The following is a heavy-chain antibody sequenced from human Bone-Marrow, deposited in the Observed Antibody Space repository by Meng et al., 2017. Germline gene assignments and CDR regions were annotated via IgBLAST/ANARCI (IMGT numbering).Heavy chain of an antibody. Sequence: GQLVQSGAEVKKPGASVKVSCKASGYTFTGYYMHWVRQAPGQGLEWMGRINPNSGGTNYAQKFQGRVTMTRDTSISTAYMELSRLRSDDTAVYYCARDPDVDTARGDYWGQGTLVTVSS. CDR1: GYTFTGYY. CDR3: ARDPDVDTARGDY. CDR2: INPNSGGT. D-gene: IGHD5-18*01. V-gene: IGHV1-2*06. J-gene: IGHJ4*02.